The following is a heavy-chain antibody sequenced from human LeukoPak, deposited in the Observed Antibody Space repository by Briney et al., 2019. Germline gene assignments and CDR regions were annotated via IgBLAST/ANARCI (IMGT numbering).Heavy chain of an antibody. CDR3: ARVNWSYVRDSDY. J-gene: IGHJ4*02. CDR1: GFTFSSYS. CDR2: ISSSSSYI. D-gene: IGHD1-7*01. Sequence: GGSLRLSCAASGFTFSSYSMNWVRQAPGKGLEWVSSISSSSSYIYYADSVKGRFTISRDNAKNSLYLQMNSLRAEDTAVYYCARVNWSYVRDSDYWGQGTLVTVSS. V-gene: IGHV3-21*01.